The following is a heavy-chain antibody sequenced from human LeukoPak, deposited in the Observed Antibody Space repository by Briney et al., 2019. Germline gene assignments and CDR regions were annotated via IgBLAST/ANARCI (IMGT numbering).Heavy chain of an antibody. J-gene: IGHJ6*03. CDR1: GGTFSSYA. Sequence: SVKVSCKASGGTFSSYAISWVRQAPGQGLEWMGGIIPIFGTANYAQKFQGRVTITTDESTSTAYMELSSLRSEDTAVYCCARHSSSWYSGHYMDVWGKGTTVTVSS. CDR3: ARHSSSWYSGHYMDV. D-gene: IGHD6-13*01. CDR2: IIPIFGTA. V-gene: IGHV1-69*05.